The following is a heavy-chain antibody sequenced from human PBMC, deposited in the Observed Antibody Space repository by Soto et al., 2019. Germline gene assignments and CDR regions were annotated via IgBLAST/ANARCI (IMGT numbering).Heavy chain of an antibody. D-gene: IGHD6-19*01. CDR1: GYSFTNYW. CDR2: IYPGDSDT. V-gene: IGHV5-51*01. J-gene: IGHJ4*02. Sequence: GESLKIACKASGYSFTNYWIGWVRQMPGKGLGWMGTIYPGDSDTRYSPSFQGQVTFSVDKSINTAYLHSTSLKASDTAIYYCTIQHPLDSSAWYNWGQGTLVHVSS. CDR3: TIQHPLDSSAWYN.